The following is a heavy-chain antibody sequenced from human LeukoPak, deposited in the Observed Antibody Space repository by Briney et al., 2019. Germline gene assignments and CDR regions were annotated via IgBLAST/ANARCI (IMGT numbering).Heavy chain of an antibody. D-gene: IGHD6-19*01. Sequence: GGSLRLSCAASGFTFSSYAMSWVREAPGKGLEGVSAISGSGGSTYYADSVKGRFTISRDNSKNTLYLQMNSLRAEDTAVYYCAKDRVAVGYFDYWGQGTLVTVSS. V-gene: IGHV3-23*01. J-gene: IGHJ4*02. CDR2: ISGSGGST. CDR3: AKDRVAVGYFDY. CDR1: GFTFSSYA.